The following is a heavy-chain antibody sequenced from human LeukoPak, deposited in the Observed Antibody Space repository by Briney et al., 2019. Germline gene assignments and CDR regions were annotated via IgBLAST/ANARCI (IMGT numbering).Heavy chain of an antibody. J-gene: IGHJ1*01. V-gene: IGHV4-34*01. CDR1: GGSFSGYY. Sequence: KTSETLSLTCAVYGGSFSGYYWSWIRQPPGKGLEWIGEINHSGSTNYNPSLKSRVTISVDTSKNQFSLKLSSVTAADTAVYYCASMQWLATGFQHWGQGTLVTVSS. CDR2: INHSGST. D-gene: IGHD6-19*01. CDR3: ASMQWLATGFQH.